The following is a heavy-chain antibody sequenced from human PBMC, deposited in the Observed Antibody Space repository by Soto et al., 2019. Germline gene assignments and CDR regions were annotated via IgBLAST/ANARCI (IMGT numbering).Heavy chain of an antibody. J-gene: IGHJ4*02. V-gene: IGHV3-30*03. Sequence: QVHLVESGGGVVQPGRSLRLSCTASGFTFNTYGLHWVRQAPGKGLEWVAIISYDEVTKYYADSVKGRFTISRDNSKSTVYLQMNSLTVEDTAVYYCARSEGRAAPDRTRYMGYWGQGTQVTVSS. CDR1: GFTFNTYG. CDR2: ISYDEVTK. D-gene: IGHD1-1*01. CDR3: ARSEGRAAPDRTRYMGY.